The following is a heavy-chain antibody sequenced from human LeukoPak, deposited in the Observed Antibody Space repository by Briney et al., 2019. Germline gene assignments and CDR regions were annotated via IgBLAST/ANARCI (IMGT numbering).Heavy chain of an antibody. Sequence: GGSLRLSCAASGFTFSTYWMHWVRQAPGKGLVWVSRINSAGSSTSYADSVKGRFTISRDNAKNTLFLQMNSLRAEDAAVYYCARSLAGSFDYWGQGTLVTVSS. CDR2: INSAGSST. V-gene: IGHV3-74*01. CDR1: GFTFSTYW. CDR3: ARSLAGSFDY. J-gene: IGHJ4*02. D-gene: IGHD7-27*01.